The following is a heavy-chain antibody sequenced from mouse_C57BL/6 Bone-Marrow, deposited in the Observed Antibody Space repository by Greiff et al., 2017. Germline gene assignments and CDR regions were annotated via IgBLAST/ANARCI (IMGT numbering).Heavy chain of an antibody. V-gene: IGHV14-2*01. J-gene: IGHJ4*01. CDR2: IDPEDGAT. CDR3: ARELDYAMDY. D-gene: IGHD4-1*01. CDR1: GFNIKDYY. Sequence: EVKVEESGAELVKPGASVKLSCTASGFNIKDYYMHWVKQRTEQGLEWIGRIDPEDGATKYAPKFQGKATITADTSSNTAYLQLSSLTSEDTAVYYCARELDYAMDYWGQGTSVTVSS.